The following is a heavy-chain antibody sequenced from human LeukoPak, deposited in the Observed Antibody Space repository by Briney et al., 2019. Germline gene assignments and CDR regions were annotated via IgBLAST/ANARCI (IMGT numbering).Heavy chain of an antibody. V-gene: IGHV1-46*01. Sequence: GASVKVSCKASGYTFTSYYMHWVRQAPGQGLEWMGIINPSGGSTSYAQKFQGRVTMTRDTSTSTVYMELSSLRSEDTAVYYCARDSADSGYDYVYYYHGMDVWGQGTTVTVSS. CDR2: INPSGGST. CDR3: ARDSADSGYDYVYYYHGMDV. J-gene: IGHJ6*02. D-gene: IGHD5-12*01. CDR1: GYTFTSYY.